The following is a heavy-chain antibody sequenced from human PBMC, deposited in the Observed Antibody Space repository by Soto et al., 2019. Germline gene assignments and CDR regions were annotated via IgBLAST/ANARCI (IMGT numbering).Heavy chain of an antibody. CDR1: GFTFSSYS. CDR3: AKGSSGYYDTFDS. Sequence: PGGSLRLSCAASGFTFSSYSIYWVRQAPGKGLEWVSGISGSGSGTYYADSVKGRFTISRDNSKNTLYLQMNSLRAEDTAVYSCAKGSSGYYDTFDSSGQGTLVTVSS. D-gene: IGHD3-22*01. CDR2: ISGSGSGT. J-gene: IGHJ5*01. V-gene: IGHV3-23*01.